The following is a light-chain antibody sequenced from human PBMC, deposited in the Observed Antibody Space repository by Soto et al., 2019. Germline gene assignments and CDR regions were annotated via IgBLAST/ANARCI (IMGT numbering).Light chain of an antibody. J-gene: IGKJ2*01. CDR3: HRYGSSPHT. Sequence: EIVLTQSPGTLSLSPGERATLSCRASQSVSSSYLAWYQQKPGQAPRLLIYGASSRATGIPDRFSGSGSGTAFTLTISRLEPEDFAVYYCHRYGSSPHTFGQGTKLEIK. V-gene: IGKV3-20*01. CDR1: QSVSSSY. CDR2: GAS.